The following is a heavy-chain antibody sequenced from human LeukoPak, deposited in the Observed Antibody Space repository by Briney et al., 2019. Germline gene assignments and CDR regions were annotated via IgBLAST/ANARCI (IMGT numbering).Heavy chain of an antibody. CDR1: GGTFSSYA. CDR2: IIPIFGTA. CDR3: ARDGRADIVVVPAAITRYYYYMDV. J-gene: IGHJ6*03. Sequence: VASVKVSCKASGGTFSSYAISWVRQAPGQGLEWMGRIIPIFGTANYAQKFQGRVTITTDESTSTAYMELRSLRSEDASVYYCARDGRADIVVVPAAITRYYYYMDVWRKGTTVTVSS. D-gene: IGHD2-2*01. V-gene: IGHV1-69*05.